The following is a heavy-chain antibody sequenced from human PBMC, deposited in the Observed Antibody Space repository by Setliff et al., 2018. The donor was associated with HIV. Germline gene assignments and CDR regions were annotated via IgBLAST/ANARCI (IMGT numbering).Heavy chain of an antibody. CDR1: GGTFSSYA. D-gene: IGHD2-2*01. CDR2: IIPILGIA. CDR3: ARPAATWDFDY. V-gene: IGHV1-69*10. Sequence: GASVKVSCKASGGTFSSYAISWVRQAPGQGLEWMGGIIPILGIANYAQKFQGRVTITADESTSTAYMELRSLTSDDTAVYYCARPAATWDFDYWGQGTLVTVSS. J-gene: IGHJ4*02.